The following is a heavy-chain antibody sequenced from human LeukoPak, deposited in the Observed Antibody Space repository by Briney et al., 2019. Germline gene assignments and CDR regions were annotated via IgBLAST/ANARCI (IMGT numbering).Heavy chain of an antibody. J-gene: IGHJ4*02. V-gene: IGHV4-34*01. Sequence: PSETLSLTCAVYGGSFSGYYWSWIRQPPGKGLEWIGEINHSGSTNYNPSLKSRVTISVDTSKNQFSLKLRSVTAADTAVYYCARGGEAIFGVVPNYFDYWGQGTLVTVSS. CDR1: GGSFSGYY. CDR2: INHSGST. D-gene: IGHD3-3*01. CDR3: ARGGEAIFGVVPNYFDY.